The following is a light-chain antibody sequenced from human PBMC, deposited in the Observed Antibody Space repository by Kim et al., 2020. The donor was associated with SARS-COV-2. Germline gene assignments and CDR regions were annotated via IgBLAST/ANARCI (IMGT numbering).Light chain of an antibody. V-gene: IGLV1-47*02. CDR2: TNN. CDR3: AAWDDSLSGHVV. CDR1: SSKLGSNY. J-gene: IGLJ2*01. Sequence: RVTISCSGSSSKLGSNYVYWYQQLPGTAPKLLIYTNNQRPSGVPDRFSGSKSGTSASLAISGLRSEDEADYYCAAWDDSLSGHVVFGGGTQLTVL.